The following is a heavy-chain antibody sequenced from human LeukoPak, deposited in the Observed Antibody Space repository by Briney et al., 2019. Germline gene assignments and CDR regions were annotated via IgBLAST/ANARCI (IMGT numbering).Heavy chain of an antibody. CDR1: GYSISSGYY. Sequence: SETLSLTCAVSGYSISSGYYWGWIRQPPGKGLEWIGSIFHSGSTYYNPSLKSRVNMSVDTSKNQISLKLSSVTAADTAVYYCARLRYSSGWYLDYWGQGTLVTVSS. J-gene: IGHJ4*02. CDR2: IFHSGST. CDR3: ARLRYSSGWYLDY. V-gene: IGHV4-38-2*01. D-gene: IGHD6-19*01.